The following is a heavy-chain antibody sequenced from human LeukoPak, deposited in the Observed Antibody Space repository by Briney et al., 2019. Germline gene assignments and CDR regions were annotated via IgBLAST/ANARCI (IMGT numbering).Heavy chain of an antibody. CDR2: INIGSTTI. V-gene: IGHV3-48*04. J-gene: IGHJ4*02. CDR3: ARDAYYYSSDQ. D-gene: IGHD3-10*01. CDR1: GFTFSGYS. Sequence: PGGSLRLSCAASGFTFSGYSMNWVRQAPGKGLQWVSYINIGSTTIYYADSVKGRFTISRDNAKNSLYLQMNSLRAEDTAVYYCARDAYYYSSDQWGRGTLVTVSS.